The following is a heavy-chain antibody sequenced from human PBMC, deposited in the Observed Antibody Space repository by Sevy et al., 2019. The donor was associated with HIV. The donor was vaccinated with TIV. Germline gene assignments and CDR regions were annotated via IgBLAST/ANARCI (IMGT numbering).Heavy chain of an antibody. Sequence: ASVKVSCKASGGTFSSYDINWVRQAPGQGLEWMGQIIPIFGTVSYGQTFQGRVTITADESTSTAYMDLSSLRSEDTAVYYCARGGGAVDHGMDVWGQGTTVTVSS. D-gene: IGHD2-21*01. J-gene: IGHJ6*02. CDR3: ARGGGAVDHGMDV. CDR1: GGTFSSYD. V-gene: IGHV1-69*13. CDR2: IIPIFGTV.